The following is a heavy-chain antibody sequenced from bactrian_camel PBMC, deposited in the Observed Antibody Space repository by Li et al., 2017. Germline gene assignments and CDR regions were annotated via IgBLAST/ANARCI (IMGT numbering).Heavy chain of an antibody. CDR2: INYAGDST. J-gene: IGHJ4*01. V-gene: IGHV3S40*01. CDR3: TPGVY. Sequence: VQLVESGGGLVQAGGSIRLSCAASGFKMSTAFMRWVRQAPGKGLEWVATINYAGDSTYYADSVKGRFIISRDDAENTVFLQLNSLKTEDTAKYYCTPGVYWGQGTQVTVS. D-gene: IGHD2*01. CDR1: GFKMSTAF.